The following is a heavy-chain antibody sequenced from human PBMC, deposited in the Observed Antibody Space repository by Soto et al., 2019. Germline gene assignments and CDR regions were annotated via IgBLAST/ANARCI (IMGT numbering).Heavy chain of an antibody. CDR1: GGTFSSYA. Sequence: GASVKVSCKASGGTFSSYAISWVRQAPGQGLEWMGGIIPIFGTANYAQKFQGRVTITADESTSTAYMELSSLRSEDTAVYYCARGVLVREVIIKWEFDYWGQGTLVTVSS. J-gene: IGHJ4*02. CDR2: IIPIFGTA. V-gene: IGHV1-69*13. D-gene: IGHD3-10*01. CDR3: ARGVLVREVIIKWEFDY.